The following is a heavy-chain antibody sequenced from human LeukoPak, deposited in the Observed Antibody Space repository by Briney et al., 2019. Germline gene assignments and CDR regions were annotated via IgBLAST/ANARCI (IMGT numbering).Heavy chain of an antibody. J-gene: IGHJ5*02. CDR1: GGSISTYY. Sequence: SETLSLTCTVSGGSISTYYWNWIRQPPGKGLEWIGYIYYSGRTNYNPSLKSRVSISIDTSKNQFSLRLSSVTAADTAVYYCARDLSSSWYISRDNWFDPWGQGTLVTVSS. V-gene: IGHV4-59*01. CDR3: ARDLSSSWYISRDNWFDP. CDR2: IYYSGRT. D-gene: IGHD6-13*01.